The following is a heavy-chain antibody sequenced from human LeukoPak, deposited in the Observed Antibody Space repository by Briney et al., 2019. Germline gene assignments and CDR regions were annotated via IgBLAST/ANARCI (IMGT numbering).Heavy chain of an antibody. CDR2: INPNSGGT. CDR3: ARDHEYQKYFDY. J-gene: IGHJ4*02. V-gene: IGHV1-2*02. D-gene: IGHD6-6*01. CDR1: GYTFTGYY. Sequence: ASVKVSCKASGYTFTGYYMHWVRQAPGQGLEWMGWINPNSGGTNYAQKFQGRVTMTRDTSNSTAYMELSRLRSDDTAVYYCARDHEYQKYFDYWGQGTLVTVSS.